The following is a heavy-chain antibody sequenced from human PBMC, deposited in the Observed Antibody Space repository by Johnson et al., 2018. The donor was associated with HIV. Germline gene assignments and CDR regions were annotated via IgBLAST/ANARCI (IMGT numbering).Heavy chain of an antibody. V-gene: IGHV3-66*02. CDR1: GFTFSDYY. Sequence: EVQLVESGGGLVKPGGSLRLSCAASGFTFSDYYMTWIRQAPGKGLEWVSVIYSGGSTYYVDSVKGRLTISRDNAKNSLYLQVNSLRAEDMTVYYCAGRELDAFDIWGQGTMVTVSS. J-gene: IGHJ3*02. D-gene: IGHD1-26*01. CDR2: IYSGGST. CDR3: AGRELDAFDI.